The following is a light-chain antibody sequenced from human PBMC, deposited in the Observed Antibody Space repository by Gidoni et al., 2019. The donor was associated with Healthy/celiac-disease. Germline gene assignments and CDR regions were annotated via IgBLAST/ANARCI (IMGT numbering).Light chain of an antibody. Sequence: QSALPQPASVSGSPGQSITISCTGTSSDVGGYNYVSWYQQHPGKAPHLMISDVSNRPSGVSNLFSGSKSGNTASLTISGLQAEDEADYYCSSYTSSSTLYVFGTGTKVTVL. V-gene: IGLV2-14*01. CDR2: DVS. CDR1: SSDVGGYNY. CDR3: SSYTSSSTLYV. J-gene: IGLJ1*01.